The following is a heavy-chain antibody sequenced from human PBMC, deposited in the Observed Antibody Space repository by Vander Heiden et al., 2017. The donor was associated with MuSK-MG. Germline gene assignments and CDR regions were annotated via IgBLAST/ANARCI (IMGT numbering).Heavy chain of an antibody. CDR2: ISGSGGST. D-gene: IGHD2-15*01. J-gene: IGHJ4*02. V-gene: IGHV3-23*01. Sequence: EVQLLASGGGLVQPGASLRLSCAASGFNLSSYAMSWVRQAPGKGLEWVSAISGSGGSTYYADSVKGRFTISRDNSKNTLYLQMNSLRAEDTAVYYCAKVVVVAALFDYWGQGTLVTVSS. CDR3: AKVVVVAALFDY. CDR1: GFNLSSYA.